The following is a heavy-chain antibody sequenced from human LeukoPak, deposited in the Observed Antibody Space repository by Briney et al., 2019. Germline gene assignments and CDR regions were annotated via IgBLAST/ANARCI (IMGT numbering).Heavy chain of an antibody. J-gene: IGHJ4*02. CDR3: ARDRCGGDCPFDY. D-gene: IGHD2-21*02. V-gene: IGHV3-48*03. CDR2: IISSGYTI. Sequence: GGSLRLSCAASGFIFSSYEMNWVRQSPGKGREWFSYIISSGYTIYYADSVKGRFTISRDNAKNSLYLQMNSLRAEDTAVYYCARDRCGGDCPFDYWGQGTLVTVSS. CDR1: GFIFSSYE.